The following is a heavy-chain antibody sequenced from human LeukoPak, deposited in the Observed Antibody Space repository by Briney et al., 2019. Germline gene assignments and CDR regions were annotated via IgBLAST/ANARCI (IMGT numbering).Heavy chain of an antibody. CDR3: ARDPSSTVVMRYYFDY. D-gene: IGHD4-23*01. Sequence: SVKVSCKASGGTFSSYAISWVRQAPGQGLEWMGRIIPIFGIANYAQKFQGRVTITADKSTSTAYMELSSLRSEDTAVYYCARDPSSTVVMRYYFDYWGQGTLATVSS. CDR2: IIPIFGIA. CDR1: GGTFSSYA. J-gene: IGHJ4*02. V-gene: IGHV1-69*04.